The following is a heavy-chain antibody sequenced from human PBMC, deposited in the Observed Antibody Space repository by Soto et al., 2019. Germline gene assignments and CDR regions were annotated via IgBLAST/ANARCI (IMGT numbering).Heavy chain of an antibody. Sequence: ASVKVSCKASGGTFSSYAISWVRQAPGQGLEWMGGIIPIFGTANYAQKFQGRVTITADESTSTAYMELSSLRSEDTAVYYCAREEATYYYDSSGRGYFDYWGQGTLGTVSS. J-gene: IGHJ4*02. CDR2: IIPIFGTA. D-gene: IGHD3-22*01. V-gene: IGHV1-69*13. CDR3: AREEATYYYDSSGRGYFDY. CDR1: GGTFSSYA.